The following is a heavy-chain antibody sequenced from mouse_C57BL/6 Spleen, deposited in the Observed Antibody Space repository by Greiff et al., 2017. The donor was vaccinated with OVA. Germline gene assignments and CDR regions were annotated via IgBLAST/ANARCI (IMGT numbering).Heavy chain of an antibody. Sequence: VHLVEPGAELVKPGASVKLSCKASGYTFTEYTIHWVKQRSGQGLEWIGWFYPGSGSIKYNEQFKDKATLTVDKSSSTAYMELSSLTSEDSAVYFCSGHEELGPHYFDYWGKGTTLTVSS. CDR1: GYTFTEYT. V-gene: IGHV1-62-2*01. CDR3: SGHEELGPHYFDY. CDR2: FYPGSGSI. J-gene: IGHJ2*01. D-gene: IGHD4-1*01.